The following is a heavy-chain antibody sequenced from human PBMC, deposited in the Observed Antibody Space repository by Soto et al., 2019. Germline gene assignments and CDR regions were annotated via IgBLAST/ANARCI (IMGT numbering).Heavy chain of an antibody. J-gene: IGHJ4*02. CDR1: GYTFASYA. CDR2: ISAYNGNT. CDR3: TRDSPPPRH. V-gene: IGHV1-18*01. Sequence: QVPLVQSGAEVKKPGTSVKVSCKASGYTFASYAISWVRQAPGQGLEWMGWISAYNGNTNYAHKLHGTGTMTTETSTKTAYMELRSLASDDTAMHYCTRDSPPPRHWGQGTLVTVSS.